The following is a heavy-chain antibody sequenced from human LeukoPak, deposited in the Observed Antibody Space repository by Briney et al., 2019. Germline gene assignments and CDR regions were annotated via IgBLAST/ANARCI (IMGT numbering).Heavy chain of an antibody. CDR1: GFTVNINY. J-gene: IGHJ4*02. V-gene: IGHV3-53*01. D-gene: IGHD6-19*01. Sequence: GGSLRLSCAASGFTVNINYMSWVRQTPGKGLEWVSVIYSGGSTDYADSVRGRFTISRDDSKNTLYLQMSSLRAEDTAVYYCARDGDSGWSSAFFDFWGQGTLVTVSS. CDR3: ARDGDSGWSSAFFDF. CDR2: IYSGGST.